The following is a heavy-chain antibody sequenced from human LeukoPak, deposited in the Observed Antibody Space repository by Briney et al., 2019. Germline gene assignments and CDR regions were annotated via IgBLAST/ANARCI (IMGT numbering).Heavy chain of an antibody. Sequence: ASVEVSCKASGYTFTGYYMHWVRQAPGQGLEWMGWINPNSGGTNYAQKFQGRVTMTRDTSISTAYMELSRLRSDDTAVYYCARVNSTMVRGVIVFDYWGQGTLVTVSS. CDR1: GYTFTGYY. V-gene: IGHV1-2*02. CDR2: INPNSGGT. CDR3: ARVNSTMVRGVIVFDY. D-gene: IGHD3-10*01. J-gene: IGHJ4*02.